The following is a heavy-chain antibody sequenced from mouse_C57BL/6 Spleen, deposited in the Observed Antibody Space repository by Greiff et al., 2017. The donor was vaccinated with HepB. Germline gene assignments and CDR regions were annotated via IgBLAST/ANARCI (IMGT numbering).Heavy chain of an antibody. CDR2: IYWDDDK. J-gene: IGHJ2*01. CDR3: ARSATVVGRDFDY. D-gene: IGHD1-1*01. V-gene: IGHV8-12*01. CDR1: GFSLSTSGMG. Sequence: QVTLKECGPGILQSSQTLSLTCSFSGFSLSTSGMGVSWIRQPSGKGLEWLAHIYWDDDKRYNPSLKSRLTISKDTSRNQVFLKITSVDTADTATYYCARSATVVGRDFDYWGQGTTLTVSS.